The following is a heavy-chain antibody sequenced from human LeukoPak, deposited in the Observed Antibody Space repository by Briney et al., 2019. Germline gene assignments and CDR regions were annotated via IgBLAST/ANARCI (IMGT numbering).Heavy chain of an antibody. J-gene: IGHJ5*01. Sequence: SETLSLTCTVSGGSISSSSYYWGWIRQPPGKGLEWIGSIYYSGSTYYNPSLESRVTISVDTSKNQFSLNLSSVTAADTAMYYCARAVLATKSEHWFDSWGQGTLVTVSS. CDR1: GGSISSSSYY. CDR2: IYYSGST. D-gene: IGHD2-8*01. V-gene: IGHV4-39*07. CDR3: ARAVLATKSEHWFDS.